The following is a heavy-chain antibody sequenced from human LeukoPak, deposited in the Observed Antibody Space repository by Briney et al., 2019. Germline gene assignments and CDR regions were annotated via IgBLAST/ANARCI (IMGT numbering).Heavy chain of an antibody. D-gene: IGHD3-22*01. CDR1: GGSISSYY. Sequence: SETLSLTCTVSGGSISSYYWSWLRQPPGKGLEWLGYIYYSWSTNYNPSLKSRVTISVDTSKNQFSLKLSSVTAADTAIYYCARDRSYYSDTGADYWGQGIMVIVSS. J-gene: IGHJ4*02. CDR2: IYYSWST. V-gene: IGHV4-59*12. CDR3: ARDRSYYSDTGADY.